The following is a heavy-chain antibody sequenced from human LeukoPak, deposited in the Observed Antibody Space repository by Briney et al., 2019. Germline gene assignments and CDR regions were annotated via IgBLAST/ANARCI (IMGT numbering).Heavy chain of an antibody. CDR3: ARGDFSYWFDP. J-gene: IGHJ5*02. V-gene: IGHV4-59*01. D-gene: IGHD3-3*01. Sequence: NSSETLSLTCTVSGGSISSYYWSWIRQPPGKGLEWIGYIYYSGSTNSNPSLKSRVTISVDTSKNQFSLKLSSETAADTAVYYCARGDFSYWFDPWGQGTLVTVSS. CDR2: IYYSGST. CDR1: GGSISSYY.